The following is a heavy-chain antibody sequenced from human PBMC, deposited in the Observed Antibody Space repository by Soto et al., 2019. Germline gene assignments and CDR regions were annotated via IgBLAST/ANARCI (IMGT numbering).Heavy chain of an antibody. CDR2: ITPFNGHT. CDR1: GYTFTYRY. J-gene: IGHJ3*02. Sequence: ASVKVSWKASGYTFTYRYLHWGRQAPGQALEWMGWITPFNGHTNYAQKFQDRVTITRDSSMSTAYMELSSLRSEDTAMYYCASSQAESRAADAFDICGQGTMVTVSS. CDR3: ASSQAESRAADAFDI. D-gene: IGHD6-13*01. V-gene: IGHV1-45*02.